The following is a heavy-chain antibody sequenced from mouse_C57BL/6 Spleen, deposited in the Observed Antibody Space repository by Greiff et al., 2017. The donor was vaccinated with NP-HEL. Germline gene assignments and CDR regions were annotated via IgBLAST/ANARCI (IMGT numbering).Heavy chain of an antibody. V-gene: IGHV3-1*01. CDR3: ARAYYSNSGFAY. CDR1: GYSITSGYD. J-gene: IGHJ3*01. D-gene: IGHD2-5*01. CDR2: ISYSGST. Sequence: EVKLMESGPGMVKPSQSLSLTCTVTGYSITSGYDWHWIRHFPGNKLEWMGYISYSGSTNYNPSLKSRISITHDTSKNHFFLKLNSVTTEDTATYYCARAYYSNSGFAYWGQGTLVTVSA.